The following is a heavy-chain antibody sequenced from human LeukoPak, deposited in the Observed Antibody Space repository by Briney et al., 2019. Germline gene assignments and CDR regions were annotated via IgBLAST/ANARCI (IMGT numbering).Heavy chain of an antibody. CDR2: IFYSGTT. J-gene: IGHJ4*02. D-gene: IGHD3-3*01. CDR3: ARFDFWSGFDY. V-gene: IGHV4-38-2*01. CDR1: DYSITNGRD. Sequence: SETLSLTCAVSDYSITNGRDWGWIRQSPGKGLEFIGNIFYSGTTYYNPSLKSRVTISVDTSKNEFSLKLTAVTAADTAIYYCARFDFWSGFDYWGQGSRVTVSS.